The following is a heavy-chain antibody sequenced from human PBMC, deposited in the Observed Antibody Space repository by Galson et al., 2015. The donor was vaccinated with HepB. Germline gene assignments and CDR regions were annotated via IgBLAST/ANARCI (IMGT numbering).Heavy chain of an antibody. J-gene: IGHJ4*02. D-gene: IGHD3-10*01. CDR1: GGTFSSYA. CDR2: ISAYNGNT. CDR3: ARVRTGGSGSYD. Sequence: SVKVSCKASGGTFSSYAISWVRQAPGQGLEWMGWISAYNGNTNYAQKLQGRVTMTTDTSTSTAYMELRSLRSDDTAVYYCARVRTGGSGSYDWGQGTLVTVSS. V-gene: IGHV1-18*01.